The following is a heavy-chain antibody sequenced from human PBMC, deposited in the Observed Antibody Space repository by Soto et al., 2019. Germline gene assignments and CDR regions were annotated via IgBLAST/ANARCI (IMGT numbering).Heavy chain of an antibody. V-gene: IGHV2-5*02. CDR1: GFSRISDGVG. Sequence: QITLKESGPTLVKPTQTLTLTCTCSGFSRISDGVGVGWLRQPPGTALEWLALIYWDDDKRYSPYLKSRLTIIKDTAKNQVVLTMTTLDPADTASYYCAHRGRNAIWRGYLDYWGQGTLVTVTS. J-gene: IGHJ4*01. CDR3: AHRGRNAIWRGYLDY. CDR2: IYWDDDK. D-gene: IGHD3-3*01.